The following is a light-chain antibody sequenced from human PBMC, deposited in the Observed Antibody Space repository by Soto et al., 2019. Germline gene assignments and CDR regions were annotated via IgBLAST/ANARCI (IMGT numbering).Light chain of an antibody. V-gene: IGKV3-15*01. CDR1: QSINSN. CDR2: GPS. CDR3: QQYHNWPPIT. Sequence: EVVMTQSPATLSVSPGERATLSCRASQSINSNLAWYQQKPGQPPRLIIYGPSTRATGIPARFSGSGSGTEFTLTISSLQSEDLAVSYCQQYHNWPPITFGQGTRLDLK. J-gene: IGKJ5*01.